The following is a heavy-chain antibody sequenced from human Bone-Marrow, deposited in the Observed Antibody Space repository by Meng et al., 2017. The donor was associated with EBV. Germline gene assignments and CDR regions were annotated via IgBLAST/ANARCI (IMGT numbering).Heavy chain of an antibody. CDR3: ARHDRLGDYGVS. J-gene: IGHJ5*02. Sequence: LQLRVSGLVLLNPSETLSLPCTVPGGSICSSSYYWCWIRHPPGKGLEWIEIIYYSGSTYYNPSLKSRVTISVDTSKNQFSLKLNSVTAADTAVYFCARHDRLGDYGVSWGQGTLVTVSS. D-gene: IGHD4-17*01. V-gene: IGHV4-39*01. CDR1: GGSICSSSYY. CDR2: IYYSGST.